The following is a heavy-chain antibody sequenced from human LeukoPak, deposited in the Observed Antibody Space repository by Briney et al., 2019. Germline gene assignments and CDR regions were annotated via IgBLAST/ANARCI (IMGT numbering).Heavy chain of an antibody. CDR1: GFTFSSSW. CDR3: TGHYGMNV. J-gene: IGHJ6*02. Sequence: PGGSLRLSCAASGFTFSSSWMTWVRQAPGKGLEWVANINQDGSEKYYVDSVRGRFTISRDNARNSLYLQMHSLRAEDTAVFYCTGHYGMNVWVQGTTVTVSS. V-gene: IGHV3-7*01. CDR2: INQDGSEK.